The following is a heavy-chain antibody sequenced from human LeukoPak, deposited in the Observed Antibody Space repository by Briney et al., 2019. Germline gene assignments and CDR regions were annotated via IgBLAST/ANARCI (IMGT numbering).Heavy chain of an antibody. CDR3: ARGVLGPYYFAL. V-gene: IGHV4-34*01. CDR2: IHYTGAT. J-gene: IGHJ2*01. CDR1: GGTFRGYY. Sequence: PSETLSLTCAVYGGTFRGYYWSWIRQPPGKGLEWIGEIHYTGATNYKPSLKSRVTISGDPSKNQVSLRVYSVTAADTAVYYCARGVLGPYYFALWGRGTLVTVSS. D-gene: IGHD7-27*01.